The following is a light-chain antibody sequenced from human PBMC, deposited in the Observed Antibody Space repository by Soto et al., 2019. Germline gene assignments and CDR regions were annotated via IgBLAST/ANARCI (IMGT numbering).Light chain of an antibody. V-gene: IGKV1-5*03. CDR2: KAS. Sequence: DIQMTQFPSTLSASVGDRVTITCRASESISSWLAWYQQKPGKDPKILIYKASTLQSGVPSMFTGSGSGTEFTLTISSLQPDDFATYYCQHYSVFPLTVGGGTKVEIK. CDR3: QHYSVFPLT. J-gene: IGKJ4*01. CDR1: ESISSW.